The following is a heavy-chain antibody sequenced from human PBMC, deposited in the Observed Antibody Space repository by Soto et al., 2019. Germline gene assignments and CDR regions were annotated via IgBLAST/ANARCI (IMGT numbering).Heavy chain of an antibody. J-gene: IGHJ6*02. Sequence: QVQLVQSGAEVKKPGASVKVSCKASGYTFTSYGISWVRQAPGQGLEWMGWISGYNGNTNYAQKLQGRVTMTTDTSTSTAYMELRSLRSDDTAVYSCARDGNYDFWSGYWSHLGYSGMDVWGQGTTVTVSS. V-gene: IGHV1-18*04. CDR2: ISGYNGNT. D-gene: IGHD3-3*01. CDR3: ARDGNYDFWSGYWSHLGYSGMDV. CDR1: GYTFTSYG.